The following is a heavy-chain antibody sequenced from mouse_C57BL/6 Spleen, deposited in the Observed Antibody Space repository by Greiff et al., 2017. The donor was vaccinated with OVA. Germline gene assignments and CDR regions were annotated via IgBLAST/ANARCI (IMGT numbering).Heavy chain of an antibody. CDR3: ASADLEGYLYFDV. CDR2: IYPGDGDT. Sequence: VQLQQSGPELVKPGASVKISCKASGYAFSSSWMNWVKQRPGQGLEWIGRIYPGDGDTNYNGKFKGKATLTADKSSSTAYMQLSSLTSEDSAVYFCASADLEGYLYFDVWGTGTTVTVSS. J-gene: IGHJ1*03. CDR1: GYAFSSSW. V-gene: IGHV1-82*01.